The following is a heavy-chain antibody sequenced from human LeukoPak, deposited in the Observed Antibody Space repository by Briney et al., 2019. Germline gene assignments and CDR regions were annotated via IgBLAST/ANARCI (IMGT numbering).Heavy chain of an antibody. V-gene: IGHV1-8*01. J-gene: IGHJ6*03. Sequence: ASVKVSCKASGYTFTSYDIHWVRQATGQGLEWMGWMNPNSGNTGYAQKFQGRVTMTRNTSISTAYMELSSLRSEDTAVYYCVVGSGDYYYYYMDVWGKGTTVTVSS. CDR2: MNPNSGNT. CDR1: GYTFTSYD. D-gene: IGHD2-15*01. CDR3: VVGSGDYYYYYMDV.